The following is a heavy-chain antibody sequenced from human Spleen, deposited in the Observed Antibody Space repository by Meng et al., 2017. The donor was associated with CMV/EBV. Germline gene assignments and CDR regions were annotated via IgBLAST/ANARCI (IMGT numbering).Heavy chain of an antibody. D-gene: IGHD6-19*01. CDR1: GYTFRDYY. CDR2: ISAYNGNT. J-gene: IGHJ4*02. V-gene: IGHV1-18*04. Sequence: SVKVSCKASGYTFRDYYIHWVRQAPGQRLEWMGWISAYNGNTNYAQKLQGRVTMTTDTSTSTAYMELRSLRSDDTAVYYCARDLSNSGWYSIPPFDYWGQGTLVTVSS. CDR3: ARDLSNSGWYSIPPFDY.